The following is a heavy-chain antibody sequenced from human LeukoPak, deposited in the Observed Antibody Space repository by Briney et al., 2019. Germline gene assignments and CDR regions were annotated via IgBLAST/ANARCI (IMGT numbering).Heavy chain of an antibody. CDR3: AKDGDVVVVAATRERSYYMDV. Sequence: GGSLRLSCAASGFTFSSYGMHWVRQAPGKGLEWVAFIRYDGSNKYYADSVKGRFTISRDNSKNTLYLQMNSLRAEDTAVYYCAKDGDVVVVAATRERSYYMDVWGKGTTVTISS. CDR2: IRYDGSNK. D-gene: IGHD2-15*01. J-gene: IGHJ6*03. V-gene: IGHV3-30*02. CDR1: GFTFSSYG.